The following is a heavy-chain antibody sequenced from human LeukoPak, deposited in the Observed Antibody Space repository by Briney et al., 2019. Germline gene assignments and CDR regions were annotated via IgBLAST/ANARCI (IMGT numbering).Heavy chain of an antibody. V-gene: IGHV3-23*01. CDR3: AKKVGSGGTTLTDY. Sequence: GGSLRLSCADSKFSISNHAVSWVRQAPGKGLEWVSTTSGSGGNTYYADSVKGRFTISRDNSKNTLYLHMNSLRAEDTAVYYCAKKVGSGGTTLTDYWGQGTLVTVSS. CDR2: TSGSGGNT. J-gene: IGHJ4*02. CDR1: KFSISNHA. D-gene: IGHD1-1*01.